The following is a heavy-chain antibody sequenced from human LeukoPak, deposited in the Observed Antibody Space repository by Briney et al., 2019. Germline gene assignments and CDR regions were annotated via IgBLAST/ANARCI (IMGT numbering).Heavy chain of an antibody. D-gene: IGHD6-13*01. Sequence: GESLKISCQTSGYSFTNYWIGWVRQMPGKGLEWLGIIFLSDSDTRYSPSFQGQLTIAADKSINTAYLQWGSLRTSDTAIYYCARHEVTAAAGTEFDAWGQETQVIVSS. J-gene: IGHJ4*02. CDR2: IFLSDSDT. V-gene: IGHV5-51*01. CDR1: GYSFTNYW. CDR3: ARHEVTAAAGTEFDA.